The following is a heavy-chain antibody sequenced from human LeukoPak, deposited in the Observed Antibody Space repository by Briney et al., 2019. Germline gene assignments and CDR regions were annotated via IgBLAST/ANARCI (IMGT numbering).Heavy chain of an antibody. CDR2: IYSGGST. Sequence: GGSLRLSCAASGFTVSSNYMSWVRQAPGKGLEWVSVIYSGGSTYYADSVKGRFTISRDNSKNTLYLQMNSLRAEDTAVYYCARSMDYYYYGMDVWGQGTTVTVSS. CDR1: GFTVSSNY. CDR3: ARSMDYYYYGMDV. V-gene: IGHV3-53*01. D-gene: IGHD5-24*01. J-gene: IGHJ6*02.